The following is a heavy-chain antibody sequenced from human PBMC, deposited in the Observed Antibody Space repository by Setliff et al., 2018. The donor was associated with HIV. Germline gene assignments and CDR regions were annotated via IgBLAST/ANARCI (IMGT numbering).Heavy chain of an antibody. CDR3: AKLMPAADMAREIDS. V-gene: IGHV4-39*01. D-gene: IGHD2-2*01. CDR1: GDSISRRIYY. Sequence: PSETLSLTCTVSGDSISRRIYYWGWIRQPPGKGLEWIGNFYYSGSSHYNPSLKSRVTISVDTSKNQFSLKLISVSAADTAVYYCAKLMPAADMAREIDSWGQGTLVTVSS. CDR2: FYYSGSS. J-gene: IGHJ4*02.